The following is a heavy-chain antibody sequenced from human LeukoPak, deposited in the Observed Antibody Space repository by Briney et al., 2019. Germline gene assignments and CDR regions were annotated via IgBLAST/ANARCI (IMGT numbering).Heavy chain of an antibody. Sequence: SETLSLTCTVSDDSISSYYWSWIRQPPGKGLEWIGYIYYSGSTNYNPSLRSRVTISVDTSKNQFSLKLSSMTAADTAVYYCARGQYSSGVDYWGQGTLVTVSS. D-gene: IGHD6-19*01. CDR1: DDSISSYY. CDR3: ARGQYSSGVDY. V-gene: IGHV4-59*12. CDR2: IYYSGST. J-gene: IGHJ4*02.